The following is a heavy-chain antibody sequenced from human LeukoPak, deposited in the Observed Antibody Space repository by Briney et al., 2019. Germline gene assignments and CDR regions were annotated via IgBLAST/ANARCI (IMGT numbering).Heavy chain of an antibody. CDR1: GFTFSSDS. CDR3: ARGYCSSTSCYGYYYYGMDV. Sequence: GWPLRLSFAASGFTFSSDSMNWGGPEPRKWLHWVSSITSNSSYIYYADSVKGRFTISRDNAKNSLYLQINSLRAEDTAVYYCARGYCSSTSCYGYYYYGMDVWGQGTTVTVSS. V-gene: IGHV3-21*01. J-gene: IGHJ6*02. CDR2: ITSNSSYI. D-gene: IGHD2-2*01.